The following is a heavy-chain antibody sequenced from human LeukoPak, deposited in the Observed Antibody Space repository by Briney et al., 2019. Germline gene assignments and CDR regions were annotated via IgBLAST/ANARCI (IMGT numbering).Heavy chain of an antibody. V-gene: IGHV4-59*01. J-gene: IGHJ5*02. CDR3: ARGSREHYDSSGYSS. CDR1: GGFITTYY. CDR2: IYYNGRT. D-gene: IGHD3-22*01. Sequence: SETLSLTCTVSGGFITTYYWSWIRQPPGKGLEWIGYIYYNGRTNYNPSLKSRVTISVDTSKNQFSLKLSSVTAADTAVYYCARGSREHYDSSGYSSWGQGTLVTVSS.